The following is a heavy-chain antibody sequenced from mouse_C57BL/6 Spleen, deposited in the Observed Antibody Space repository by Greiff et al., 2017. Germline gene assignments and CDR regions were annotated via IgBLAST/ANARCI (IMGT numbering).Heavy chain of an antibody. CDR2: ISSGGDYI. CDR3: TRDKFITTVVNAMDY. CDR1: GFTFSSYA. D-gene: IGHD1-1*01. Sequence: EVKVVESGEGLVKPGGSLKLSCAASGFTFSSYAMSWVRQTPEKRLEWVAYISSGGDYIYYADTVKGRFTISRDNARNTLYLKMSSLKSEDTAMYYCTRDKFITTVVNAMDYWGQGTSVTVSS. V-gene: IGHV5-9-1*02. J-gene: IGHJ4*01.